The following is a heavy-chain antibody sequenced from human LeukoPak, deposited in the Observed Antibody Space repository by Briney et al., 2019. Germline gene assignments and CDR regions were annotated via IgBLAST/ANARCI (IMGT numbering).Heavy chain of an antibody. D-gene: IGHD3-22*01. J-gene: IGHJ4*02. CDR1: GYTLTEFS. CDR3: AAVEREYFDTSGYFDY. V-gene: IGHV1-24*01. CDR2: FDPEDGVI. Sequence: ATVKVSCKVSGYTLTEFSIHWVRQAPGKGLEWMGGFDPEDGVIIYAQSFQGRVTMTEDTSTDTAYMDLSSLRSEDTAVYYCAAVEREYFDTSGYFDYWGQGTLVTVSS.